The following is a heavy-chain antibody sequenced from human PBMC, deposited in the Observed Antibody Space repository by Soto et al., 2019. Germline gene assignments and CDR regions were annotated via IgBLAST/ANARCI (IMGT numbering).Heavy chain of an antibody. D-gene: IGHD3-22*01. V-gene: IGHV1-69*06. Sequence: SVKVSCKVSGGTFINYAISWVRHAPGQGLEWMGGILTMYGTSNYAQKFHGRVTISVDTSTTTSYMELSSLTSEDTAVYYCARAGYNSSYHNWLDPWGQGTQVTVSS. CDR1: GGTFINYA. CDR3: ARAGYNSSYHNWLDP. CDR2: ILTMYGTS. J-gene: IGHJ5*02.